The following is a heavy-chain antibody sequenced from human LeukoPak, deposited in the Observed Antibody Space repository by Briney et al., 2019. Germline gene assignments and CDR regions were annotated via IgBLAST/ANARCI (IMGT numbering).Heavy chain of an antibody. J-gene: IGHJ4*02. CDR1: CFPLNSYY. D-gene: IGHD6-13*01. CDR3: AREGGSSRNLHS. Sequence: PSETLSLTCNVSCFPLNSYYWRWIGPPAPTERAWIWRIYGSGLTNYHPSLKNRLSMSVDTSKNPFSLNLTSVTAANTAVYYWAREGGSSRNLHSWRQGTLVSVSS. CDR2: IYGSGLT. V-gene: IGHV4-4*07.